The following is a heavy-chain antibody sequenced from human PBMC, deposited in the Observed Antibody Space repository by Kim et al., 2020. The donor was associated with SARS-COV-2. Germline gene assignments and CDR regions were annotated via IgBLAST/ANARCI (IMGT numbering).Heavy chain of an antibody. CDR3: ARHQRYSSGWY. Sequence: SETLSLTCTVSGGSRSSSSYYWGWIRPPPGKGREWIGTAYYIGNTYYNPSLKSRVTISVDTSKNQFSLKLGYVSAADTAVDYCARHQRYSSGWY. J-gene: IGHJ2*01. D-gene: IGHD6-19*01. V-gene: IGHV4-39*01. CDR2: AYYIGNT. CDR1: GGSRSSSSYY.